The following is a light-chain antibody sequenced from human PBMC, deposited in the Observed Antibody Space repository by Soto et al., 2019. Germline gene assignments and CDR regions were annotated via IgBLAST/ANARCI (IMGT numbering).Light chain of an antibody. CDR1: QSISYN. J-gene: IGKJ3*01. V-gene: IGKV3D-15*01. CDR3: QQYNDWPRT. Sequence: EIVMTQSPATLSVSPGERATLSCRASQSISYNLAWYQQKPGQAPRLLLYGLSTRATGIPARFSGSWSGTDFTLTISSMQSEDFAIYYCQQYNDWPRTFGPGTKVDIK. CDR2: GLS.